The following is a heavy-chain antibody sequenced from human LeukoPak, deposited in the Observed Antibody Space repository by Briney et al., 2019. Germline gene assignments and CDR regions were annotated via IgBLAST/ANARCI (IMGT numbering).Heavy chain of an antibody. CDR2: ISGSGGST. J-gene: IGHJ4*02. D-gene: IGHD6-13*01. V-gene: IGHV3-23*01. CDR3: AKGSSKWVDHYYSDY. Sequence: GGSLRLSCAASGFTFSSYAMSWVRQAPGKGLEWVSAISGSGGSTYYADSVKGRFTISRDNSKNTLYLQMNSLRAEDTAVYYCAKGSSKWVDHYYSDYWGQGTLITVSS. CDR1: GFTFSSYA.